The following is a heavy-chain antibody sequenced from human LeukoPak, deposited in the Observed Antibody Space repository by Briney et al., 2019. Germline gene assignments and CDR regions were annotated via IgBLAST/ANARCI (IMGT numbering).Heavy chain of an antibody. D-gene: IGHD3-10*01. CDR1: SYTFTRYG. CDR3: AREKYHGSGRLQYYYYGMDV. Sequence: GASVKVSCKASSYTFTRYGISWVRQAPGQGLEWMGWISGYNYNTKYAQKVQDRVTMTTDTSTNTAYMELRSLRADDTAVYYCAREKYHGSGRLQYYYYGMDVWGKGTTVTVSS. CDR2: ISGYNYNT. V-gene: IGHV1-18*01. J-gene: IGHJ6*04.